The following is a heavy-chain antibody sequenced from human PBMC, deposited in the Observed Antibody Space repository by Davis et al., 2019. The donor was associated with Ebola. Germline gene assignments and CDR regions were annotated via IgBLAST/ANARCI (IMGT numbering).Heavy chain of an antibody. CDR2: MYYSGST. CDR3: ARQSVEMATISHFDY. Sequence: MPSETLSLTCTVSGGSTTSTYWSWIRHPPGKGLEWIGYMYYSGSTDYNPSLQSRVTISVDTSKNQVSLKLRSATAADTAMYYCARQSVEMATISHFDYWGQGTLVTVSS. J-gene: IGHJ4*02. CDR1: GGSTTSTY. V-gene: IGHV4-59*08. D-gene: IGHD5-24*01.